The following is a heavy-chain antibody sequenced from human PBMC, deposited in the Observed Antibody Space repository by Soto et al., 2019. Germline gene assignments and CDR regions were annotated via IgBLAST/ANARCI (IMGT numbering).Heavy chain of an antibody. Sequence: PSETLSLTCAVYGGSFSGYYWSWIRQPPGKGLEWIGEINHSGSTNYNPSLKSRVTISVDTSKNQFSLKLSSVTAADTAVYYCASKVAGYWGQGTLVTVSS. CDR1: GGSFSGYY. D-gene: IGHD2-15*01. V-gene: IGHV4-34*01. CDR3: ASKVAGY. J-gene: IGHJ4*02. CDR2: INHSGST.